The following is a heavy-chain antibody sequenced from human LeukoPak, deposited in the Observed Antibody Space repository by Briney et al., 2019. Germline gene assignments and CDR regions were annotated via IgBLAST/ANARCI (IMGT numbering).Heavy chain of an antibody. V-gene: IGHV1-8*01. D-gene: IGHD1-26*01. CDR1: GYTFTSYD. CDR2: MNPNSGNT. CDR3: ARGPAWEGTHYYFDY. J-gene: IGHJ4*02. Sequence: GASVKVSCKASGYTFTSYDINWVRQAPGQGLEWMGWMNPNSGNTDYAQKFQGRITITRDTSISTAYMELSSLRSEDTAVYYCARGPAWEGTHYYFDYWGQGILVTVSS.